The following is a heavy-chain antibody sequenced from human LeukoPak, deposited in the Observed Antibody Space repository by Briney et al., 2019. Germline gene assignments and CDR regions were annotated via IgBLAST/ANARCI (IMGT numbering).Heavy chain of an antibody. Sequence: ASVKVSCKASGYTFTSYYMHWVRQAPGQGLEWMGIINPSGGSTSYAQKFQGRVTVTRDTSTSTVYMELSSLRSEDAAVYYCARAPPAIAVAGGHSYYGMDVWGQGTTVTVSS. D-gene: IGHD6-19*01. J-gene: IGHJ6*02. CDR1: GYTFTSYY. CDR3: ARAPPAIAVAGGHSYYGMDV. V-gene: IGHV1-46*01. CDR2: INPSGGST.